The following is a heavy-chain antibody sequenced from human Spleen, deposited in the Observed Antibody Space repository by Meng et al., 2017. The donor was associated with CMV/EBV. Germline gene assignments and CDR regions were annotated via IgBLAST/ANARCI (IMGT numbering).Heavy chain of an antibody. D-gene: IGHD1-26*01. CDR3: ARGRGSSPLGY. V-gene: IGHV4-34*01. Sequence: SETLSLTCAVYGGSFSGYYWSWIRQPPGKGLEWIGEINHSGSTNYNPSLKSRVTISVDTSKNQFSLKLSSVTAADTAVCYCARGRGSSPLGYWGQGTLVTVSS. CDR1: GGSFSGYY. J-gene: IGHJ4*02. CDR2: INHSGST.